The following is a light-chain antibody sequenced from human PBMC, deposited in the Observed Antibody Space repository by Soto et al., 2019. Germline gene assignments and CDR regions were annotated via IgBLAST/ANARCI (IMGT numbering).Light chain of an antibody. J-gene: IGKJ4*01. Sequence: EIVMTQSPATLSVSPGERATLSCRASQSVSSNLAWYQQKPGQAPRLLISGASTRATGVPRRFSGSGSGTEFTLTISSLQSEDFAVYYCQQYSDWPLSFGGGTKVEIK. CDR1: QSVSSN. V-gene: IGKV3-15*01. CDR2: GAS. CDR3: QQYSDWPLS.